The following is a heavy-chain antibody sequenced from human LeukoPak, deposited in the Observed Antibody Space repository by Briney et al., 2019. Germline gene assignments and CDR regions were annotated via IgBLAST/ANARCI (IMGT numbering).Heavy chain of an antibody. D-gene: IGHD3-22*01. CDR1: GFTFSSYA. CDR2: ISYDGSNK. Sequence: PGGSLRLSCAASGFTFSSYAMRWVRQAPGKGLEWVAVISYDGSNKYYADSVKGRFTISRDNSKNTLYLQMNSLRAEDTAVYYCAKALYYYDSSGYRPYYFDYWGQGTLVTVSS. CDR3: AKALYYYDSSGYRPYYFDY. J-gene: IGHJ4*02. V-gene: IGHV3-30-3*01.